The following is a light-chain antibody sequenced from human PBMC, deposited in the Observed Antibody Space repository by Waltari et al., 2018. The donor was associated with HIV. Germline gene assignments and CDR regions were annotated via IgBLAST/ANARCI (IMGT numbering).Light chain of an antibody. CDR3: CSFAGRYTYV. Sequence: QSALTQPRSVSGSPGLSVTISCTGTSSDVGGYNYVSWYQQHPGKAPKLMIYDVSKRPSGVPDRFSGSKSGNTASLTISGLQSEDGADYYCCSFAGRYTYVFGTGTKVTVL. CDR1: SSDVGGYNY. J-gene: IGLJ1*01. V-gene: IGLV2-11*01. CDR2: DVS.